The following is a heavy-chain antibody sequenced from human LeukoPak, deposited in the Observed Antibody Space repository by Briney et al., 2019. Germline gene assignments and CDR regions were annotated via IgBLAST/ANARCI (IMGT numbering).Heavy chain of an antibody. D-gene: IGHD3-16*01. CDR3: ARAPIRGDDAFDI. J-gene: IGHJ3*02. CDR1: GGSISSYY. CDR2: IYYSGST. V-gene: IGHV4-59*01. Sequence: SETLSLTCTVSGGSISSYYWSWIRQPPGKGLEWIGYIYYSGSTNYNPSLKSRVTISVDTSKNQFSLKLSSVTAADTAVYYCARAPIRGDDAFDIWGQGTMVTVSS.